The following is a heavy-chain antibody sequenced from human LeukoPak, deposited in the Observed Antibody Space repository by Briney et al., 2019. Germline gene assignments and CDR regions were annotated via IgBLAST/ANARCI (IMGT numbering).Heavy chain of an antibody. CDR3: ASQGGDAFDI. J-gene: IGHJ3*02. CDR2: IYYSGST. D-gene: IGHD3-16*01. CDR1: GGSISSGGYY. Sequence: SETLSLTCTVSGGSISSGGYYWSWIRQHPGKGLEWIGYIYYSGSTYYNPSLKSRVTISVDRSKNQFSLKLSSVTAADTAVYYCASQGGDAFDIWGQGTMVTASS. V-gene: IGHV4-31*09.